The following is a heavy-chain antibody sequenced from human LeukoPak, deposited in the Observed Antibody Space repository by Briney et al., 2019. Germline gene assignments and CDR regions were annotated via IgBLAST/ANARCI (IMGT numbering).Heavy chain of an antibody. CDR3: AKGGGWSPAVLFDY. V-gene: IGHV3-30-3*01. J-gene: IGHJ4*02. CDR2: ISYDGSNK. Sequence: PGGSLRLSCAASGFTFNSYAMHWVRQAPGKGLEWVAVISYDGSNKYYADSVKGRFTISRDNSKNTLYLQMNSLRAEDTAVYYCAKGGGWSPAVLFDYWGQGTLVTVSS. CDR1: GFTFNSYA. D-gene: IGHD6-19*01.